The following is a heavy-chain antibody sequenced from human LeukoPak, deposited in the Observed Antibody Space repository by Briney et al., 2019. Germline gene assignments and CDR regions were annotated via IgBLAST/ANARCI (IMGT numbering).Heavy chain of an antibody. V-gene: IGHV4-59*01. CDR1: GGSISSYY. D-gene: IGHD2-21*02. CDR3: ARGGVTAITQFGY. Sequence: SKTLSLTCTVSGGSISSYYWSWIRQPPGKGLEWIGYIYYSGSTNYNPSLKSRVTISIDTSKNQFSLKLSSVTAADTAVYYCARGGVTAITQFGYWGQGTLVTVSS. CDR2: IYYSGST. J-gene: IGHJ4*02.